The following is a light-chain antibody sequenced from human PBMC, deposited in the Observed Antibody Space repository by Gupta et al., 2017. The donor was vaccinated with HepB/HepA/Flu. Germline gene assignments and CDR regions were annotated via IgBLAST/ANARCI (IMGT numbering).Light chain of an antibody. V-gene: IGLV2-11*01. J-gene: IGLJ1*01. CDR1: NSDVGDYNY. CDR3: SSYAGGYTYV. CDR2: DVA. Sequence: QSVLTQPRSVSGSPGQSVTISCTGTNSDVGDYNYVSWYQHHPGKAPKLIISDVAERPAGVPGRFSGSKSGNTASLTISGRQAEEEAEYFCSSYAGGYTYVFGTGSKVTVL.